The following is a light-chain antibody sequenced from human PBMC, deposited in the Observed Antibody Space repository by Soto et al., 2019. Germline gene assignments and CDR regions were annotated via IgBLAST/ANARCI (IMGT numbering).Light chain of an antibody. J-gene: IGKJ4*02. Sequence: EIVMTQSPATLSVSPGDRATLSCRASQSITSNLAWYQQKPGQAPRLLSYDASTRATGIPARFSGSGSGTEFTLTISSLQSEDFALYFCQQYNNWPPTTFGGGTKVEIK. V-gene: IGKV3-15*01. CDR2: DAS. CDR1: QSITSN. CDR3: QQYNNWPPTT.